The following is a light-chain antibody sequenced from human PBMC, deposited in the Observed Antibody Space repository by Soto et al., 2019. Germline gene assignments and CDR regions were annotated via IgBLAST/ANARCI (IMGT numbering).Light chain of an antibody. CDR2: AAS. Sequence: DIQLTQSPSFLSASVGDRVTIACRASQGISSYLAWYQQKPGKAPKLLIYAASTLQSGVPSGFSGSASGTECILTVSSLQPEDFASDYCQQLSSFPRTFGQGTKVETK. J-gene: IGKJ1*01. V-gene: IGKV1-9*01. CDR1: QGISSY. CDR3: QQLSSFPRT.